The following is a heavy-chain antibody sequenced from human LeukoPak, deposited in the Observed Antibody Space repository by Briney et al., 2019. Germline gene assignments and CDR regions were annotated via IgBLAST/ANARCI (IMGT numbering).Heavy chain of an antibody. CDR3: ARVYYDSSGYYENDAFDI. J-gene: IGHJ3*02. Sequence: SETLSLTCTVSGGSISSYYWSWIRQPPGKGLEWIGRIYTSGSTNYNPSLKSRVTISVDTSKNQFSLKLSSVTAADTAVYYCARVYYDSSGYYENDAFDIWGQGTMVTVSS. D-gene: IGHD3-22*01. V-gene: IGHV4-4*08. CDR1: GGSISSYY. CDR2: IYTSGST.